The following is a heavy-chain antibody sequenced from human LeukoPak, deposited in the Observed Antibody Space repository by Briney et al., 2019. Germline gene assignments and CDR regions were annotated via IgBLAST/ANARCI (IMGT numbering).Heavy chain of an antibody. D-gene: IGHD1-26*01. CDR1: GYTFTIYA. V-gene: IGHV1-18*01. Sequence: ASVKVSCKASGYTFTIYAISWVRQAPGQGLEWMGCISTYNGNTNYAQKLQGRVTMTTDTSPSTAYMELRSLRSDGTAVYYCARADYTSTYCGSLDYWGQGTLVTVSS. J-gene: IGHJ4*02. CDR3: ARADYTSTYCGSLDY. CDR2: ISTYNGNT.